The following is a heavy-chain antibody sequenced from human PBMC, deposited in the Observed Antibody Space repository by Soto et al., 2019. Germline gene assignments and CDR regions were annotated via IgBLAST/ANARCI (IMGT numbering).Heavy chain of an antibody. J-gene: IGHJ5*02. CDR3: AKEDWFDP. CDR1: GFTFSSYG. Sequence: GGSLRLSCAASGFTFSSYGMHWVRQAPGKGLEWVAVISYDGSNKYYADSVKGRFTISRDNSKNTLYLQMNSLRAEDTAVYYCAKEDWFDPWGQGTLVTVSS. CDR2: ISYDGSNK. V-gene: IGHV3-30*18.